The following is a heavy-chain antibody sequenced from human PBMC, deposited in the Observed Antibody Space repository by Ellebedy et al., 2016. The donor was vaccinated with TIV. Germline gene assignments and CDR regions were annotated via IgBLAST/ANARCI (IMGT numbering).Heavy chain of an antibody. J-gene: IGHJ5*02. Sequence: PGGSLRLSCAASGFTFSTYWMHWVRQAPGKGLVWVSRINTDESGTTYADSVKGRFIVSRDNAKNTLSLQMSSLRAEDTAVYYYARGLQGDNWFDPWGQGTLVIVSS. CDR3: ARGLQGDNWFDP. CDR1: GFTFSTYW. D-gene: IGHD4-11*01. CDR2: INTDESGT. V-gene: IGHV3-74*01.